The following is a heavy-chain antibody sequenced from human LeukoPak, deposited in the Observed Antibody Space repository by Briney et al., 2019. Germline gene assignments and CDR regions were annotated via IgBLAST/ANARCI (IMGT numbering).Heavy chain of an antibody. D-gene: IGHD3-22*01. CDR3: AREGYYDSSGYYLGY. CDR2: INPNSGGT. CDR1: GYTFTGYY. Sequence: RASVKVSCKASGYTFTGYYMHWVRQAPGQGLEWMGRINPNSGGTNYAQKFQGRVTMTRDTSISTAYMELSRLRSDDTAVYYCAREGYYDSSGYYLGYWGQGTLVTVSS. V-gene: IGHV1-2*06. J-gene: IGHJ4*02.